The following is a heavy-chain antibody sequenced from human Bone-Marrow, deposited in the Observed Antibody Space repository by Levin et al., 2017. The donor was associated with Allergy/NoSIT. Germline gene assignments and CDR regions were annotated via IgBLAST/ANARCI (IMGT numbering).Heavy chain of an antibody. V-gene: IGHV2-5*02. Sequence: ESGPTLVKPTQTLTLTCTFSGFSLSTSGVGVGWIRQPPGKALEWLALIYWDDDKRYSPSLKSRLTITKDTSKNQVVLTMTNMDPVDTATYYCAHSEGRQDPTFPQGSHRGLRLGELSLEPHFDYWGQGTLVTVSS. CDR3: AHSEGRQDPTFPQGSHRGLRLGELSLEPHFDY. CDR2: IYWDDDK. J-gene: IGHJ4*02. CDR1: GFSLSTSGVG. D-gene: IGHD3-16*02.